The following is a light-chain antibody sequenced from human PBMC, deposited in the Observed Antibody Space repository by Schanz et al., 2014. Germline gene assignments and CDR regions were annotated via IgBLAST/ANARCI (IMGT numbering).Light chain of an antibody. V-gene: IGKV3-20*01. J-gene: IGKJ2*01. CDR2: GAS. CDR3: QQYGSSVSYT. CDR1: QSISSNY. Sequence: EIVLTQSPGMLSLSPGERATLSCRASQSISSNYLAWYQQKPGQAPRLLIYGASRRATGIPDRFSGSGSGTDFSLTISRLEPEDFAVYYCQQYGSSVSYTFGQGTKLEIK.